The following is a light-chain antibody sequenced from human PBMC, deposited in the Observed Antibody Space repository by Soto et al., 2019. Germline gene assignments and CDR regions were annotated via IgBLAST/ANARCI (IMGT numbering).Light chain of an antibody. J-gene: IGKJ1*01. Sequence: EIVMTQSPATLSVSPGESATLSCRASQSVSGNLAWYQQKRGQAPRLLIYGASTRATDIPPRFSGSGSGTEFTLTISSLQSEDFALYYCQQYNNWPRTFGQGTEVEVK. V-gene: IGKV3-15*01. CDR1: QSVSGN. CDR2: GAS. CDR3: QQYNNWPRT.